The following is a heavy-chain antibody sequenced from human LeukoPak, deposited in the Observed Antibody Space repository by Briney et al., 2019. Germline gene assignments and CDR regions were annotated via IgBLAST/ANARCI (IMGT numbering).Heavy chain of an antibody. CDR3: AKYCSGGSCFNY. V-gene: IGHV4-38-2*02. D-gene: IGHD2-15*01. CDR2: AYHSGST. Sequence: SETLSLTCTVSGYSITGGYYWGWIRQPPGRGLEWIGTAYHSGSTYYNPSLKSRVTISVDTSKHQFSLKLSSVTAADTAVYYCAKYCSGGSCFNYWGQGTLVTVSS. J-gene: IGHJ4*02. CDR1: GYSITGGYY.